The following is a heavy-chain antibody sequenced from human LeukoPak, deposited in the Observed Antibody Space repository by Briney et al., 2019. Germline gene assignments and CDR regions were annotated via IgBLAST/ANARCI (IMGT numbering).Heavy chain of an antibody. Sequence: MGIINPSGGSTSYAQKFQGRVTITRDMSTSTVYMELSSLRSEDTAVYYCARKACGGGCYFDYWGQGTLVTVSS. CDR2: INPSGGST. J-gene: IGHJ4*02. CDR3: ARKACGGGCYFDY. V-gene: IGHV1-46*01. D-gene: IGHD2-21*02.